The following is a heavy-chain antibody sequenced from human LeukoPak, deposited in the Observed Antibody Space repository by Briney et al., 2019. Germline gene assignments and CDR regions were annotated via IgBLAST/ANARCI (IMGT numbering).Heavy chain of an antibody. Sequence: PGGSLRLSCAASGFTFSDYYMSWIRQAPGKGLEWVSYISSSGSTIYYADPVKGRFTISRDNSKNTLYLQMNSLRAEDTAVYYCAKAFWSGYYDAFDIWGQGTMVTVSS. CDR2: ISSSGSTI. CDR1: GFTFSDYY. CDR3: AKAFWSGYYDAFDI. D-gene: IGHD3-3*01. J-gene: IGHJ3*02. V-gene: IGHV3-11*04.